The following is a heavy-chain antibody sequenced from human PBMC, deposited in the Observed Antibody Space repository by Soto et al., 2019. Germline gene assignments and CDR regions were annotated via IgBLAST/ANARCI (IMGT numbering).Heavy chain of an antibody. D-gene: IGHD1-26*01. CDR2: FSSYNGDA. J-gene: IGHJ4*02. CDR3: AREDSGGLEY. V-gene: IGHV1-18*01. Sequence: ASVKISCKASGYTFSNYGISWVRQAPGQGLEWMGWFSSYNGDARYAQNLQGRVTMTTDTSTSTAYMELWSLRSDDTAVYYCAREDSGGLEYWGQGTLVTVSS. CDR1: GYTFSNYG.